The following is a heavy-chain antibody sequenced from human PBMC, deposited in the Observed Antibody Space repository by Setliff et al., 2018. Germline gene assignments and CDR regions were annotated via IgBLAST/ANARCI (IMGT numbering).Heavy chain of an antibody. CDR1: GDSISSSSYY. Sequence: SETLSLTCSVSGDSISSSSYYWGWIRQPPGKGLEWIGRVYSNVGTNFNPSLKSRVTMSVDASKNQISLKLMSVTAADTAVYYCASRNSDGGPEYFQHWGQGALVTVSS. CDR2: VYSNVGT. CDR3: ASRNSDGGPEYFQH. D-gene: IGHD1-26*01. J-gene: IGHJ1*01. V-gene: IGHV4-39*07.